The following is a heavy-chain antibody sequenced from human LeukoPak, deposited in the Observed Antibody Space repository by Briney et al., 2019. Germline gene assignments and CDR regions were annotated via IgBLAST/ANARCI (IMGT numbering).Heavy chain of an antibody. Sequence: SVKVSCKASGGTFSSYAISWVRQAPGQGLEWMGGIIPIFGTANYAQKFQGRVTITADESTSTAYMEPSSLRSEDTAVYYCARSRSGSSWYFGSRVVLGYFQHWGQGTLVTVSS. V-gene: IGHV1-69*01. CDR2: IIPIFGTA. D-gene: IGHD6-13*01. CDR3: ARSRSGSSWYFGSRVVLGYFQH. J-gene: IGHJ1*01. CDR1: GGTFSSYA.